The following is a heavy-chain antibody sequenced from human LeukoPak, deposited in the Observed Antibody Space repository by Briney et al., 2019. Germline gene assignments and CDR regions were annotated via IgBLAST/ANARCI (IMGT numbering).Heavy chain of an antibody. CDR1: GFTFSSYG. CDR3: AKEVTRHSSSWYY. CDR2: ISYDGSNK. V-gene: IGHV3-30*18. D-gene: IGHD6-13*01. Sequence: PGGSLRLSCAASGFTFSSYGMHWVRQAPGKGLEWVAVISYDGSNKYYADSVKGRFTISRDNSKNTLYLQMNSLRAEDTAVYYCAKEVTRHSSSWYYWGQGTLVTVSS. J-gene: IGHJ4*02.